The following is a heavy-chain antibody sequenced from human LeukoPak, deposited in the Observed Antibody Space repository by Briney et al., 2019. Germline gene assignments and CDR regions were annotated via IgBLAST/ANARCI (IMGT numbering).Heavy chain of an antibody. J-gene: IGHJ6*02. CDR3: ARDSHYYGMDV. CDR1: GFTVSSNY. Sequence: GGSLRLSCAASGFTVSSNYMSWVRQAPGKGLEWVSVIYSGGSTYYADSVKGRFTISRDNSKNTLYLQMNSLRAGDTAVYYCARDSHYYGMDVWGQGTTVTVSS. CDR2: IYSGGST. V-gene: IGHV3-53*01.